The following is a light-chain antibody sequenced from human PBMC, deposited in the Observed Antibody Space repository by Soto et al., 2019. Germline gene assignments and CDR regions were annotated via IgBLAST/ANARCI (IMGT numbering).Light chain of an antibody. CDR2: PAS. CDR1: QDISTS. CDR3: QHLRTYPFS. J-gene: IGKJ2*03. Sequence: DIQLTQSPSFLSASVGDRVTVSCRASQDISTSLAWFQQKAGKVPQLLVYPASTLQDGVPSRFSGSGSGTYFTLIINSLQAEDFATYYCQHLRTYPFSFGQGTKLDIK. V-gene: IGKV1-9*01.